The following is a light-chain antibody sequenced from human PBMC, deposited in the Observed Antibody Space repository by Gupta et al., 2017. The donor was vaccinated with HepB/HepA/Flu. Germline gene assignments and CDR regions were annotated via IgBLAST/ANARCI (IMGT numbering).Light chain of an antibody. V-gene: IGLV10-54*04. CDR2: RND. J-gene: IGLJ3*02. CDR1: TNKVGDQG. Sequence: QAGLTQPPSLPKGVRQIAPFTRTGNTNKVGDQGAAWLQQHQSQRPKLLSYRNDKRPSDISERFSASRSGNTASLTITGLPPEDEAGYFCSAGDGSLRSWVVGGGTKLTVL. CDR3: SAGDGSLRSWV.